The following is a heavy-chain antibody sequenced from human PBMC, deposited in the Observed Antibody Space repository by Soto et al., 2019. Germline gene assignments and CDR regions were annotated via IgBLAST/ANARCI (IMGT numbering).Heavy chain of an antibody. CDR2: INPSGGST. D-gene: IGHD6-19*01. CDR3: ARDRGNIAVAGTGFDP. Sequence: ASVKVSFKASGYTFTSYYMHWVRQAPGQGLEWMGIINPSGGSTSYAQKFQGRVTMTRDTSTSTVYMELSSLRSEDTAVYYCARDRGNIAVAGTGFDPWGQGTLVTVSS. CDR1: GYTFTSYY. V-gene: IGHV1-46*01. J-gene: IGHJ5*02.